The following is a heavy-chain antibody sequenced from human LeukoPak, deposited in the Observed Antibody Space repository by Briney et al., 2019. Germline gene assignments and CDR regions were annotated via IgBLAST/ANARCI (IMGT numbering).Heavy chain of an antibody. D-gene: IGHD6-19*01. CDR3: ARGGIAVAGNHYYYMDV. Sequence: SETLSLTCAVYGGSFSGYYWSWIRQPPGKGLEWIGEINHSGSTNYNPSLKSRVTISVDTSKNQFSLKLSSVTAADTAVYYCARGGIAVAGNHYYYMDVWGKGTTVTVPS. CDR1: GGSFSGYY. J-gene: IGHJ6*03. CDR2: INHSGST. V-gene: IGHV4-34*01.